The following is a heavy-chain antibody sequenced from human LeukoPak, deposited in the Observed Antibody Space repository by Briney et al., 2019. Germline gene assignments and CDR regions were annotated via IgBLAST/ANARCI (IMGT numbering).Heavy chain of an antibody. J-gene: IGHJ4*02. CDR2: ISGSGGST. CDR3: AKDAAPITMVRGVNFDY. D-gene: IGHD3-10*01. Sequence: GGTLRLSCAASGFTFSSYGMSWVRQAPGKGLEWVSAISGSGGSTYYADSVKGRFTISRDNSKNTLYLQMNSLRAEDTAVYYCAKDAAPITMVRGVNFDYWGQGTLVTVSS. CDR1: GFTFSSYG. V-gene: IGHV3-23*01.